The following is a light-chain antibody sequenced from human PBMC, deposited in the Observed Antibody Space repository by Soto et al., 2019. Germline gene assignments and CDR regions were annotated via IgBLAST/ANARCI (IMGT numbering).Light chain of an antibody. Sequence: DIQLTQSPSSLSASVGDRVTITCRASQGTNNYLAWYQQKPGKGPKLLIYSASTLQSGFPSRFSGSRSGTDFALTISSLQPGDVATYYCQRYTSSLITFGPGTKVDIK. V-gene: IGKV1-27*01. CDR2: SAS. CDR1: QGTNNY. CDR3: QRYTSSLIT. J-gene: IGKJ3*01.